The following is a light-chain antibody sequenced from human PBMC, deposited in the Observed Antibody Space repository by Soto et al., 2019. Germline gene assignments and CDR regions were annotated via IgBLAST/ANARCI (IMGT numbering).Light chain of an antibody. CDR1: SSDIGYYNY. CDR3: VSYTSTTMYV. Sequence: QSALTQPASVSGSPGQSITISCTGSSSDIGYYNYVSWYQHHPGKAPQLIIFDVVNRPSGVSNRFSGSKSGNTASLTIFGLQAEDEADYYCVSYTSTTMYVFGTGTKLTVL. CDR2: DVV. V-gene: IGLV2-14*03. J-gene: IGLJ1*01.